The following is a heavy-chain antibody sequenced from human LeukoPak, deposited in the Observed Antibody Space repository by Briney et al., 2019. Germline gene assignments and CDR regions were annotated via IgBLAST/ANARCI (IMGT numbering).Heavy chain of an antibody. CDR2: IIPILGIA. V-gene: IGHV1-69*02. J-gene: IGHJ4*02. CDR1: GGTFSSYT. CDR3: ARVLSQPAYYFDY. Sequence: RASVKVSCKASGGTFSSYTIGWVRQAPGQGLEWMGRIIPILGIANYAQKFQGRVTITADESTSTAYMELSSLRSEDTAVYYCARVLSQPAYYFDYWGQGTLVTVSS. D-gene: IGHD2-2*01.